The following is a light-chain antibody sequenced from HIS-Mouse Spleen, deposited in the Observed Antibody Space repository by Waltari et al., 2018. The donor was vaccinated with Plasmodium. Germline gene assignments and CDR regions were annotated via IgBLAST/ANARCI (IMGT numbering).Light chain of an antibody. J-gene: IGLJ2*01. V-gene: IGLV3-21*02. CDR3: QVWDSSSDHVV. CDR2: DDS. Sequence: SYVLTQPPSVSVAPGQTARITCGGDKLGGKSVQGYQQKPGQAPVLVVYDDSDRPSGIPERFSGSNSGNTATLTISRVEAGDEADYYCQVWDSSSDHVVFGGGTKLTVL. CDR1: KLGGKS.